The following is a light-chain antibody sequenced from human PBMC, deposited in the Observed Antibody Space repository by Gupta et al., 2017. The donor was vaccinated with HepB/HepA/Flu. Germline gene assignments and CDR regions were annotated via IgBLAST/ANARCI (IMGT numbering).Light chain of an antibody. CDR3: SSYTSSSTYV. CDR2: DVS. J-gene: IGLJ1*01. CDR1: SSDVGGYNY. Sequence: QYALTQPASVSGSPGQSITISCTGTSSDVGGYNYVSWYQQHPGKALKLMIYDVSNRPSGVSNRFSGAKSGNTASLTISGLQAEDEADYYCSSYTSSSTYVFGTGTKVTVL. V-gene: IGLV2-14*03.